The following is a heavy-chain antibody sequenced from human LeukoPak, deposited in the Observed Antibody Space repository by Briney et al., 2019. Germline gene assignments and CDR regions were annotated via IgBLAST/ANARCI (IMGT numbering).Heavy chain of an antibody. V-gene: IGHV3-23*01. CDR3: AKDRTGYSYGYFLSP. CDR2: ITDSVSGGST. CDR1: GFTFNSYA. D-gene: IGHD5-18*01. Sequence: GGSLRLSCAASGFTFNSYAMTWVRQAPGKGLEWVSTITDSVSGGSTYYADSVKGRFTISRDNSKNTLYLQMSSLRAEDTAVYFCAKDRTGYSYGYFLSPWGQGTLVTVSS. J-gene: IGHJ5*02.